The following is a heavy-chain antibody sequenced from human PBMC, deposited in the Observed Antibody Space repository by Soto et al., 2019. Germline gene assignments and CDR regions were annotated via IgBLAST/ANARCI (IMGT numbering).Heavy chain of an antibody. Sequence: GGSLRLSCAASGFTFSSYGMHWVRQAPGKGLEWVAVIWYDGSNKYYADSVKGRFTISRDNSKNTLYLQMNSLRAEDTAVYYCARDQNDFWSGPPYGMDVWGQGTTVTVSS. CDR3: ARDQNDFWSGPPYGMDV. CDR1: GFTFSSYG. CDR2: IWYDGSNK. J-gene: IGHJ6*02. V-gene: IGHV3-33*01. D-gene: IGHD3-3*01.